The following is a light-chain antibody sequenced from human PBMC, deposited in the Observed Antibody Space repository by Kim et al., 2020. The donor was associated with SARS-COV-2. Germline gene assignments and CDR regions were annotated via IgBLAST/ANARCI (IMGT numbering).Light chain of an antibody. CDR1: SGSMASND. V-gene: IGLV6-57*03. CDR2: EDS. J-gene: IGLJ2*01. Sequence: GQTVPMCCDRSSGSMASNDVQWYQERPGSAPTTVIDEDSRRPSGVAGRFSGSIDSSSNSASLTMSGLKTEDEADYYCQSYDSSNQVFGGGTQLTVL. CDR3: QSYDSSNQV.